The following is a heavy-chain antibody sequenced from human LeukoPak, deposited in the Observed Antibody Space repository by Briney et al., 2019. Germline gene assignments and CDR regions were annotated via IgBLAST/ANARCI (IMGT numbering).Heavy chain of an antibody. Sequence: RASETLSLTCTVSGGSISSSSYYWGWIRQPPGKGLEWIGSIYYSGSTYYNPSLKSRVTISVDTSKNQFSLKLSSVTAADTAVYYCATPSGYSQRGFDYWGQGTLVTVSS. CDR1: GGSISSSSYY. CDR2: IYYSGST. V-gene: IGHV4-39*01. J-gene: IGHJ4*02. D-gene: IGHD3-22*01. CDR3: ATPSGYSQRGFDY.